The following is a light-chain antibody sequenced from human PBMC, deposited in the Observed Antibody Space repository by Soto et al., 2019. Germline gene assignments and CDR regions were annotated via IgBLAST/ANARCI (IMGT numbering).Light chain of an antibody. J-gene: IGKJ4*01. CDR1: QTISKD. CDR2: DAS. V-gene: IGKV3-11*01. CDR3: QQRSDWPS. Sequence: LTQSPATLSLSPGEKATLSCRASQTISKDLAWYQQKPGQAPRLLIYDASNRATGIPARFSGSGSGTDFTLTISSLEPEDFAVYYCQQRSDWPSFGGGTKVDIK.